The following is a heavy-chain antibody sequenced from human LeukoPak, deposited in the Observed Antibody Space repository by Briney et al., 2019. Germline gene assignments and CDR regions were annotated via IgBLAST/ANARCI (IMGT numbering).Heavy chain of an antibody. CDR2: INPNSGGT. CDR3: ARDPRSYGSGNRFDY. J-gene: IGHJ4*02. D-gene: IGHD3-10*01. V-gene: IGHV1-2*02. Sequence: ASVKVSCKASGYTFTSYYMHWVRQAPGQGLEWMGWINPNSGGTNYAQKFQGRVTMTRDTSISTAYMELSRLRSDDTAVYYCARDPRSYGSGNRFDYWGQGTLVTVSS. CDR1: GYTFTSYY.